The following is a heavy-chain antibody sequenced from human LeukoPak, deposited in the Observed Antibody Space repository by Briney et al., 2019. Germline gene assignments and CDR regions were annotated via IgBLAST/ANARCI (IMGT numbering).Heavy chain of an antibody. Sequence: GGSLRLSCAASGFTFSSYAMNWVRQAPGKGLEWVSAISGSGGSTYYADSVKGRFTISRDNSKNTLYLQMNSLRAEDTAVYYCARGPHIAAAVRGDAFDIWGQGTMVTVSS. CDR3: ARGPHIAAAVRGDAFDI. V-gene: IGHV3-23*01. CDR1: GFTFSSYA. D-gene: IGHD6-13*01. J-gene: IGHJ3*02. CDR2: ISGSGGST.